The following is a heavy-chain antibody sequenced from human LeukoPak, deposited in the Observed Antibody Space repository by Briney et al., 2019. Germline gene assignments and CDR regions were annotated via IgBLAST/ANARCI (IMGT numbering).Heavy chain of an antibody. D-gene: IGHD4-4*01. J-gene: IGHJ4*02. CDR3: TRGPVTTYYFDS. V-gene: IGHV4-59*08. CDR2: IHYSGTT. CDR1: GVSVTTYY. Sequence: SETLSLTCTVSGVSVTTYYWSWIRQPPGKGLEWIGYIHYSGTTNYNPSLKSRFTMSVDTSKDQCSLKLSSVTAADTAVYYCTRGPVTTYYFDSWGQGTLVTVSS.